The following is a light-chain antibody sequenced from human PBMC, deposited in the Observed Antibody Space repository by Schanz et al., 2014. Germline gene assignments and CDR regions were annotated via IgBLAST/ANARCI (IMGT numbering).Light chain of an antibody. J-gene: IGLJ1*01. CDR2: EVS. CDR3: SSYAGSNNFGV. V-gene: IGLV2-8*01. Sequence: QSALTQPPSASGSPGQSVTISCTGTSSDVGGYNSVSWYQQHPGKAPKLMIYEVSQRPSGVPDRFSGSKSGNTASLTVSGLQADDEADYYCSSYAGSNNFGVFGTGTKVTVL. CDR1: SSDVGGYNS.